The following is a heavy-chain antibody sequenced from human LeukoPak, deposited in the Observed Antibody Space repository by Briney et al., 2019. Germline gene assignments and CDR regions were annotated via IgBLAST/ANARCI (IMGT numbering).Heavy chain of an antibody. Sequence: GASVTVSCKASGYTFTVYYMHWVRQAPGQGREGVGWINPNNGGTNYAQKFQSRVTMTRDTSISTAYMELSTLRSDDTAVYYSARWLVVRYFDRLAAFDIWGPGTIVTVSS. CDR3: ARWLVVRYFDRLAAFDI. J-gene: IGHJ3*02. CDR2: INPNNGGT. CDR1: GYTFTVYY. D-gene: IGHD3-9*01. V-gene: IGHV1-2*02.